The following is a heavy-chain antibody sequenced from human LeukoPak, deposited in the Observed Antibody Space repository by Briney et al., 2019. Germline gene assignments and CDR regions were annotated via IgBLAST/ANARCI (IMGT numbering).Heavy chain of an antibody. CDR1: GGSISSYY. Sequence: KPSETLSLTCTVSGGSISSYYWSWIRQPPGKGLEWIGYIYYSGSTNYNPSLKSRVTISVDTSKNQFSLKLSSVTAADTVMYYCARDSSYYGSGSYLWGQGTLVTVSS. V-gene: IGHV4-59*01. CDR2: IYYSGST. J-gene: IGHJ5*02. D-gene: IGHD3-10*01. CDR3: ARDSSYYGSGSYL.